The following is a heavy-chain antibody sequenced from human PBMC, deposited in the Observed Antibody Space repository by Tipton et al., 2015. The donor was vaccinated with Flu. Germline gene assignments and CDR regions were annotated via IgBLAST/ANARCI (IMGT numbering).Heavy chain of an antibody. J-gene: IGHJ5*01. V-gene: IGHV4-38-2*02. CDR3: AGRDFSNYVSDPKNLFDP. CDR1: GDSIRSRYY. D-gene: IGHD4-11*01. Sequence: TLSLTCSVSGDSIRSRYYWAWIRQPPGRGLEWIGNIDRDGNTYRNTSLRSRVAISVDTSRNQFSLTLSSVTAADTAVYYCAGRDFSNYVSDPKNLFDPWGQGTLVTVSS. CDR2: IDRDGNT.